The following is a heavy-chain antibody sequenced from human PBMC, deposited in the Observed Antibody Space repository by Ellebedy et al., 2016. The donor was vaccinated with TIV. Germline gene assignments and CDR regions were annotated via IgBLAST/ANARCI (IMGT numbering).Heavy chain of an antibody. CDR2: ISGSGGST. CDR1: GFTFSSYA. Sequence: GESLKISCAASGFTFSSYAMSWVRQAPGKGLEWVSAISGSGGSTYYADSVKGRFTISRDNSKNTLYLQMTSLRAEDTAVYYCAKDGGSGWPPNWFDPWGQGTLVTVSS. D-gene: IGHD6-19*01. CDR3: AKDGGSGWPPNWFDP. V-gene: IGHV3-23*01. J-gene: IGHJ5*02.